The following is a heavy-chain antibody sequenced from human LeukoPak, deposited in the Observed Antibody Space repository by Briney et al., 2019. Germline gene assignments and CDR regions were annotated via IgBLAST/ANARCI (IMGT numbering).Heavy chain of an antibody. J-gene: IGHJ2*01. Sequence: GGSLRLSCAASGFTFSSFSMNWVRQTPGRGLEGVSYISSSSNSIYYTDSVEGRFTISRDNAKNSLYLRMNSLRAEDTAVYFCARDAGEMATYWYSDLWGRGTLVTVSS. CDR1: GFTFSSFS. D-gene: IGHD5-24*01. V-gene: IGHV3-48*01. CDR2: ISSSSNSI. CDR3: ARDAGEMATYWYSDL.